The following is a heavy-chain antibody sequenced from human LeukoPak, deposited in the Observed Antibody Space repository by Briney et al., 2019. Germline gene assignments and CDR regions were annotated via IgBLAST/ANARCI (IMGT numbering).Heavy chain of an antibody. Sequence: PGGSLRLSCAASGFTFSSYNMNWVRQAPGKGLEWVSTVSSTSGFIHYADSVKGRFTISRDNAQDSVYLEMSSLRVEDTAVYYCARSRPYFGSGPHYFDPWGQGTLVIVSS. CDR3: ARSRPYFGSGPHYFDP. CDR2: VSSTSGFI. D-gene: IGHD3-10*01. CDR1: GFTFSSYN. V-gene: IGHV3-21*06. J-gene: IGHJ5*02.